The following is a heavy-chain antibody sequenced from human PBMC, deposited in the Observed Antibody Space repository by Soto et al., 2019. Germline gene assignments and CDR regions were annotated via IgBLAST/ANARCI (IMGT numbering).Heavy chain of an antibody. J-gene: IGHJ4*02. Sequence: QVLLMESGGGVVQPGRSLTLSCAASGFTFSNHGMHWVRQTPGKGLEWVAVIWYDGSNKYYADSVKDRFTVSRDNSKNTLSLQMNSLRVEATAVYYSAREYNGIYYSKNFDYWGQGTRVTVSS. V-gene: IGHV3-33*01. CDR1: GFTFSNHG. D-gene: IGHD1-26*01. CDR3: AREYNGIYYSKNFDY. CDR2: IWYDGSNK.